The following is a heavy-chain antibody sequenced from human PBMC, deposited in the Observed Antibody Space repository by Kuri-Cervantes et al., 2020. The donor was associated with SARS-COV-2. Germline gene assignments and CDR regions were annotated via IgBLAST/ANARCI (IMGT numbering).Heavy chain of an antibody. V-gene: IGHV4-34*01. CDR3: ARGRYCSSTSCYPYYYYYYYMDV. CDR2: TNQNGGT. J-gene: IGHJ6*03. Sequence: SQTLSLACAVSGGSFSSYFWSWLRQPPGKGLEWIGETNQNGGTNYNPSLKSRITISVDTSKNQFSLKLSSVTAADTAVYYCARGRYCSSTSCYPYYYYYYYMDVWGKGTTVTVSS. D-gene: IGHD2-2*01. CDR1: GGSFSSYF.